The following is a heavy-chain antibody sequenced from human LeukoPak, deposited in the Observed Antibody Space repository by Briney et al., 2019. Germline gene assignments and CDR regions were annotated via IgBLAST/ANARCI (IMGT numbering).Heavy chain of an antibody. J-gene: IGHJ4*02. CDR3: AHPYYHDSSGYYYYYFDY. CDR2: FDPEDGET. CDR1: GYTLTELS. D-gene: IGHD3-22*01. Sequence: AASVKVSCKVSGYTLTELSMHWVRQAPGKGLEWMGGFDPEDGETIYAQKFQGRVTMTEDTSTDTAYMELSSLRSEDTAVYYCAHPYYHDSSGYYYYYFDYWGQGTLVTVSS. V-gene: IGHV1-24*01.